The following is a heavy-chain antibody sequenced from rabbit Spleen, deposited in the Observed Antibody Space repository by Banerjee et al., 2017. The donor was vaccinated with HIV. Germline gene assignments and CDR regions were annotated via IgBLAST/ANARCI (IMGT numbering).Heavy chain of an antibody. J-gene: IGHJ2*01. Sequence: QSLEESGGGLVKPGASLTLTCTASGFSFSSSYYMCWVRQAPGKGLEWIACIDTNDGDTDYANWPKGRFTISKTSSTTVTLQMTSLTAADTATYFCARNYVNAFDPWGQGTLVTVS. V-gene: IGHV1S40*01. CDR3: ARNYVNAFDP. D-gene: IGHD1-1*01. CDR1: GFSFSSSYY. CDR2: IDTNDGDT.